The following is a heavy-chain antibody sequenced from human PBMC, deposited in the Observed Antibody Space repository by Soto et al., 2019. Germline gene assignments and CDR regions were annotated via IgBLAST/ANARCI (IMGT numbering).Heavy chain of an antibody. CDR3: ARQGGVPDRSGYYLAGYYYGMDV. Sequence: SGKVCFKACGGPFSSHAISSVREAPGQGLEWMGGIIPIFGTANYSQQFQGRVTITADDSTSTAYMELSSLRSEDTAVYYCARQGGVPDRSGYYLAGYYYGMDVWGQGTTVTVSS. CDR2: IIPIFGTA. V-gene: IGHV1-69*13. CDR1: GGPFSSHA. J-gene: IGHJ6*02. D-gene: IGHD3-22*01.